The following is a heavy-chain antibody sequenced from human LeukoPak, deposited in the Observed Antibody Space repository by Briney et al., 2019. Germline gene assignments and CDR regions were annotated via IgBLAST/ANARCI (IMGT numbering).Heavy chain of an antibody. Sequence: GGSLRLSCAASGFPISTNYMSWVRQVPGKGPEWVAIIYSGGDTFYADSVKGRFTISRDSSKNTLFLQMISLRAEDTAVYYCARDHITMIRGVSYYFYGMDVWGQGTTVTVSS. J-gene: IGHJ6*02. CDR1: GFPISTNY. CDR3: ARDHITMIRGVSYYFYGMDV. D-gene: IGHD3-10*01. CDR2: IYSGGDT. V-gene: IGHV3-53*01.